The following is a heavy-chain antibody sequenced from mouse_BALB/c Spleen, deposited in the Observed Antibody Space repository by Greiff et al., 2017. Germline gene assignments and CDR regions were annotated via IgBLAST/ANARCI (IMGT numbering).Heavy chain of an antibody. D-gene: IGHD2-1*01. Sequence: EVKLMESGGGLVKPGGSLKLSCAASGFTFSSYAMSWVRQTPEKRLEWVASISSGGSTYYPDSVKGRFTISRDNARNILYLQMSSLRSEDTAMYYCARGYGNYFYFDYWGQGTTLTVSS. V-gene: IGHV5-6-5*01. CDR2: ISSGGST. CDR3: ARGYGNYFYFDY. J-gene: IGHJ2*01. CDR1: GFTFSSYA.